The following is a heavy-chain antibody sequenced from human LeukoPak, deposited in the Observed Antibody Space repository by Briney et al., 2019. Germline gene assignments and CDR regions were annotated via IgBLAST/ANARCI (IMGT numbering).Heavy chain of an antibody. J-gene: IGHJ4*02. CDR1: GYTFTGYY. V-gene: IGHV1-2*02. D-gene: IGHD3-3*01. CDR2: INPNSGGT. CDR3: ARAVNYDFWSGYYPLDY. Sequence: ASVKVSCKASGYTFTGYYMHWVRQAPGQGLEWMGWINPNSGGTNYAQKFQGRVTMARDTSISTAYMELSRLRSDDTAVYYCARAVNYDFWSGYYPLDYWGQGTLVTVSS.